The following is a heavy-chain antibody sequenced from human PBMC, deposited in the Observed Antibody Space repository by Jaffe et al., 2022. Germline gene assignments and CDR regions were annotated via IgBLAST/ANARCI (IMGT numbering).Heavy chain of an antibody. D-gene: IGHD3-10*01. CDR1: GLPFSLYW. V-gene: IGHV3-7*01. CDR3: ARDLLYYSGSGTYSYYYYYMDV. Sequence: EVQLVESGGGLVQPGGSLRLSCAASGLPFSLYWMNWVRQAPGKGLEWVANIKQDGSEKYYVDSVKGRFTISRDNAKNSLYLQMNSLRAEDTAVYYCARDLLYYSGSGTYSYYYYYMDVWGKGTTVTVSS. J-gene: IGHJ6*03. CDR2: IKQDGSEK.